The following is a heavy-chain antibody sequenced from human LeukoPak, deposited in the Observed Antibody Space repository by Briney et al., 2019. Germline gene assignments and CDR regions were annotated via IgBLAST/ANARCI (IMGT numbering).Heavy chain of an antibody. Sequence: SETLSLTCTVSGGSISSGDYYWSWIRQPPGKGLEWIGYIYYSGSTYYNPSLKSRVTISVDTSKNQFSLKLSSVTAADTAVYYCARQTYYDFWSGWIDYWGQGTLVTVSS. CDR1: GGSISSGDYY. D-gene: IGHD3-3*01. J-gene: IGHJ4*02. CDR3: ARQTYYDFWSGWIDY. V-gene: IGHV4-30-4*01. CDR2: IYYSGST.